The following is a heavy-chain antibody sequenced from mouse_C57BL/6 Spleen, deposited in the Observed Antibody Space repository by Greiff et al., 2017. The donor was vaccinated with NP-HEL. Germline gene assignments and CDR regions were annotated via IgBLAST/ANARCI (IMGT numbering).Heavy chain of an antibody. CDR2: INPSTGGT. CDR1: GYSFTGYY. D-gene: IGHD3-2*02. V-gene: IGHV1-42*01. CDR3: ARGQLKGYAMDY. Sequence: EVQLVESGPELVKPGASVKISCKASGYSFTGYYMNWVKQSPEKSLEWIGEINPSTGGTTYNQKFKAKATLTVDKSSSTAYMQLKSLTSEDSAVYYCARGQLKGYAMDYWGQGTSVTVSS. J-gene: IGHJ4*01.